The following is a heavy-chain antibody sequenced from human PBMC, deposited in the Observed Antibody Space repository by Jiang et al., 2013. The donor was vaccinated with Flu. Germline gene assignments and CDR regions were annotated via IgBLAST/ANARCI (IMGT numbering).Heavy chain of an antibody. CDR2: IYYSGST. CDR3: ARAPAGRTIDY. V-gene: IGHV4-59*01. D-gene: IGHD1-14*01. Sequence: QPPGKGLEWIGYIYYSGSTNYNPSLKSRVTISVDTSKNQFSLKLSSVTAADTAVYYCARAPAGRTIDYWGQGTLVTVSS. J-gene: IGHJ4*02.